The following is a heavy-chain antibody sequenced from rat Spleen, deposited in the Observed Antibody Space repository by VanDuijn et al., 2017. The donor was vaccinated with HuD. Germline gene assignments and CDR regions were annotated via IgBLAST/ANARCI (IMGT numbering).Heavy chain of an antibody. D-gene: IGHD1-10*01. CDR2: ISYEGNST. CDR1: GFTFSDYY. V-gene: IGHV5-22*01. CDR3: ARPNNYVYVMDA. Sequence: EVQLVESGGGLVQPGRSLKLSCAASGFTFSDYYMAWVRQAPKKGLEWVAYISYEGNSTYYGDSVKGRFTISRDNAKSNLYLQMNSLRSEDKATYYCARPNNYVYVMDAWGQGASVTVSS. J-gene: IGHJ4*01.